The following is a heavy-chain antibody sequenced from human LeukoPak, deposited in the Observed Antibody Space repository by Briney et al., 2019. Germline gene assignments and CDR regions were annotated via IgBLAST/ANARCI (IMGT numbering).Heavy chain of an antibody. D-gene: IGHD6-19*01. J-gene: IGHJ3*02. Sequence: GASVKVSCKASGYTFTNYGISWVRQAPGQGLEWMGWISPYNGNTNYAQKLQGRVTMTTDTSTSTAYMELRSLRSDDTAVYYCVRDRTQWLVDAFDIWGQGTMVTVSS. CDR2: ISPYNGNT. V-gene: IGHV1-18*01. CDR1: GYTFTNYG. CDR3: VRDRTQWLVDAFDI.